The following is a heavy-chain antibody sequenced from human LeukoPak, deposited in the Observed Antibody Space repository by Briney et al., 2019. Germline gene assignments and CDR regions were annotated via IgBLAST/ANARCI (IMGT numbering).Heavy chain of an antibody. CDR2: IYYSGST. CDR1: GGSISSGGYY. CDR3: AREASYGSRYFDG. V-gene: IGHV4-31*03. D-gene: IGHD3-9*01. Sequence: SETLSLTCTVSGGSISSGGYYWSWIRQHPGKGLEWIGYIYYSGSTYYNLSLKSRVTISVDTSKNQFSLKLSSVTAADTAVYYCAREASYGSRYFDGWGQGTLVTVSS. J-gene: IGHJ4*02.